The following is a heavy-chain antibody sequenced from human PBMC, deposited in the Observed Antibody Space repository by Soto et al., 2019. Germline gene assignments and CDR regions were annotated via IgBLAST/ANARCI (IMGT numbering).Heavy chain of an antibody. Sequence: QVQLQESGPGLVKPSQTLSLTCTVSGGSISSGGYYWSWIRQHPGKGLEWIGYIYFSGSTYYNPSLESRVTIPVDQPTNQCARKLSSVTAADTAVYYCATLIPSWFDPGGQGTLVTVSS. CDR1: GGSISSGGYY. V-gene: IGHV4-31*03. CDR2: IYFSGST. CDR3: ATLIPSWFDP. J-gene: IGHJ5*02.